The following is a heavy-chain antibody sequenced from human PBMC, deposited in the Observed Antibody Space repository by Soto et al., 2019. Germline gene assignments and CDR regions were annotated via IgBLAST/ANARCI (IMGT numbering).Heavy chain of an antibody. J-gene: IGHJ4*01. CDR1: GCSLSTSGAG. V-gene: IGHV2-5*01. CDR2: ISWKDEK. D-gene: IGHD1-26*01. CDR3: AHRYGGNYYRWYVDS. Sequence: QITLKESGPTLVKPTQTLTVTCTFSGCSLSTSGAGVGWIRQSPGKAPEWLALISWKDEKRYNPGLKVRLTITKDTSKNQVVLTMTDLDPVDAATSFFAHRYGGNYYRWYVDSWGHGTLVTVSS.